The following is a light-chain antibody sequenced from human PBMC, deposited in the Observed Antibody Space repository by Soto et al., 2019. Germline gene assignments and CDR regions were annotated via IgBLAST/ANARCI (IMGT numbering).Light chain of an antibody. V-gene: IGKV1-5*03. CDR1: QSLTMW. CDR2: KTS. Sequence: DIHMTQSPSTLSASVGDRVTITCRASQSLTMWLAWCQQKPGKAPNLLIYKTSSLESGVPARFSGSGSGTDFTLNISSLQLDEIASYYWQHWTDYSWTFGQGTKVEV. J-gene: IGKJ1*01. CDR3: QHWTDYSWT.